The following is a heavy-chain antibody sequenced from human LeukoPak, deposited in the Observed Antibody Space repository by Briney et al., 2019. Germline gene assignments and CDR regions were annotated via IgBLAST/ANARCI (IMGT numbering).Heavy chain of an antibody. J-gene: IGHJ6*03. D-gene: IGHD6-19*01. Sequence: PGGSLRLSCAASGFTFRSYEMNWVRQAPGKGLEWVAFIRYDGSNKYYADSVRGRFTISRDNSKNTLYLQMNSLRAEDTAVYFCAKGSKAVLFTRDHYMDVWGKGTTITISS. V-gene: IGHV3-30*02. CDR3: AKGSKAVLFTRDHYMDV. CDR1: GFTFRSYE. CDR2: IRYDGSNK.